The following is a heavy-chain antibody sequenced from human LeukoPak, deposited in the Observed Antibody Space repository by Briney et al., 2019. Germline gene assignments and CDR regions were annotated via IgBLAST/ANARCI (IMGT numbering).Heavy chain of an antibody. Sequence: GGSLRLSCAGSVHTFSTYWMHWVREARGKGLVWVSRINSEGSTIIYADSVKGRFTISRDNAKNTLFLQMNSLRAEDTAVYYCARISSDSISYYDHWGQGTLVTVSS. D-gene: IGHD3-22*01. CDR2: INSEGSTI. CDR1: VHTFSTYW. J-gene: IGHJ4*02. CDR3: ARISSDSISYYDH. V-gene: IGHV3-74*01.